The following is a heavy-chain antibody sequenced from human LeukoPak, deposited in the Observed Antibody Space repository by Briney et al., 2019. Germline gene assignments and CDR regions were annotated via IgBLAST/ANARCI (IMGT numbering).Heavy chain of an antibody. V-gene: IGHV4-61*01. Sequence: PSETLSLTCTVSGGSVSNGNYYWSWLRQPPGKALEWIGYIYYTGSTNYNPSLKSRVTISVDTSKNQFSLKLSSVTAADTAVYYCARVTIFGYFYYYYGMDVWGQGTTVTVSS. J-gene: IGHJ6*02. CDR2: IYYTGST. CDR3: ARVTIFGYFYYYYGMDV. CDR1: GGSVSNGNYY. D-gene: IGHD3-3*01.